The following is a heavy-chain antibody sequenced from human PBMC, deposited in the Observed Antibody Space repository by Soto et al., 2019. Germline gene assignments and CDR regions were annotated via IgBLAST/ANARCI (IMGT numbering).Heavy chain of an antibody. CDR3: AHIDPEIVTVGGHGGFDY. J-gene: IGHJ4*02. D-gene: IGHD5-12*01. CDR1: GFSLTSGVG. Sequence: QITLKESGPPLVRPPQTLTLTCTFSGFSLTSGVGVGWIRQPPGKALEWLALIYWDDDKRYSPSLKNRLTITKDTSKNQGVLTMTNVGPVETATYFCAHIDPEIVTVGGHGGFDYWGQGTLVTVSS. V-gene: IGHV2-5*02. CDR2: IYWDDDK.